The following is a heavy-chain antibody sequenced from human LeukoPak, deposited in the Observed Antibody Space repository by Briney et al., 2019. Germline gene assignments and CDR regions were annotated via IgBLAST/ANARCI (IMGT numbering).Heavy chain of an antibody. Sequence: GASVKVSCKASGYTFTGYYMHWVRQAPGQGLEWMGWINPNSGGTNYAQKFQGRVTMTRDTSISTAYMELSRLRSDDTAVYYCAREYPTKFLTYNWNDVGWFDPWGQGTLVTVSS. CDR3: AREYPTKFLTYNWNDVGWFDP. CDR2: INPNSGGT. J-gene: IGHJ5*02. V-gene: IGHV1-2*02. CDR1: GYTFTGYY. D-gene: IGHD1-1*01.